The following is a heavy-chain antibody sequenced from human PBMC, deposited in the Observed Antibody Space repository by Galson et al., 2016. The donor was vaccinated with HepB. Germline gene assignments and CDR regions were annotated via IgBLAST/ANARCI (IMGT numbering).Heavy chain of an antibody. CDR2: MKPGGTT. CDR1: GASIHNDDHV. D-gene: IGHD3-10*01. CDR3: ATRNDVIIPTVLFYY. V-gene: IGHV4-39*02. J-gene: IGHJ4*02. Sequence: SETLSLTCALSGASIHNDDHVWGWIRQPPGKGLEWIGSMKPGGTTYYNSSLKSRVTISIDTSKNHFSLTLTSVTAADAAVYFCATRNDVIIPTVLFYYWGQGTMVTVSS.